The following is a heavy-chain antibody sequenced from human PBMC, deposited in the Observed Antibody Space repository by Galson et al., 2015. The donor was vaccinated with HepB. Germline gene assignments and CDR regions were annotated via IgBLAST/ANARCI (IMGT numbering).Heavy chain of an antibody. CDR1: GYTFTNSA. CDR2: IGTYNGHT. V-gene: IGHV1-18*01. Sequence: SVKVSCKASGYTFTNSAIMWVRQAPGQGLELLGWIGTYNGHTNSAQKFKGRVTLTTDTYTNTAYMELRSLRFDDTAVYYCARGRGSYWGDYFDYWGQGTLVTVSS. CDR3: ARGRGSYWGDYFDY. D-gene: IGHD1-26*01. J-gene: IGHJ4*02.